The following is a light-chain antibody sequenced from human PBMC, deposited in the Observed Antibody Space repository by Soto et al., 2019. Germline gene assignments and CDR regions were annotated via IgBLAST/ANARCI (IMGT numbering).Light chain of an antibody. J-gene: IGKJ4*01. V-gene: IGKV3-20*01. Sequence: EFVLTPSPGTLSLSPGERATLSCRAIQSVSNNYLAWYQQKPGQAPRLLIFGEASRATGIPDRFTGSGSGTDFTLTITGMEPEDFAVYHCQQYGSSPLTFGGGTKVDIK. CDR2: GEA. CDR1: QSVSNNY. CDR3: QQYGSSPLT.